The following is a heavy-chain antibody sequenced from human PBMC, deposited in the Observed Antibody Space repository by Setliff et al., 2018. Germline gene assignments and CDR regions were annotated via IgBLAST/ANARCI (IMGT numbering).Heavy chain of an antibody. D-gene: IGHD5-12*01. V-gene: IGHV5-51*01. Sequence: GESLKISCKASGYDFNTYWIAWVRQRPGNGLEWMRIMYPEDSDTKYSPSFQGQVTISADKSLRTAYLQWSSLKTSDTAIYYCARGRGGYNQEYLQHWGQGTLVTVSS. CDR1: GYDFNTYW. CDR3: ARGRGGYNQEYLQH. J-gene: IGHJ1*01. CDR2: MYPEDSDT.